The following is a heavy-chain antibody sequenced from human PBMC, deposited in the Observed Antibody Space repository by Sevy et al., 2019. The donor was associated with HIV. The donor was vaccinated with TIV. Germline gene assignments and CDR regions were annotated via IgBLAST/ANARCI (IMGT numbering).Heavy chain of an antibody. CDR1: GGSFSGYY. CDR2: INHSGST. D-gene: IGHD6-6*01. CDR3: ARGHSSSYYYYYYMDV. J-gene: IGHJ6*03. V-gene: IGHV4-34*01. Sequence: SETLSLTCAVHGGSFSGYYWSWIRQPPGKGLEWIGEINHSGSTNYNPSLKSRVTISVDTSKNQFSLKLSSVTAADTAVYYCARGHSSSYYYYYYMDVWGKGTTVTVSS.